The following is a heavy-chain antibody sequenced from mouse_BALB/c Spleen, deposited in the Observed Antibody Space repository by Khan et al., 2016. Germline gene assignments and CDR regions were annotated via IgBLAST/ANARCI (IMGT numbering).Heavy chain of an antibody. J-gene: IGHJ4*01. D-gene: IGHD2-14*01. V-gene: IGHV1-7*01. CDR2: INPSTGYT. Sequence: QVQLQQSGAELAKPGASVKMSCKASGYTFTSYWMHWVKQRPGQGLGWIGYINPSTGYTEYNPKFKDKATLTADKSSSTAYMQLSSLTSEESAVYYGASGYDVYYGMDYWCQGTAVTVGS. CDR3: ASGYDVYYGMDY. CDR1: GYTFTSYW.